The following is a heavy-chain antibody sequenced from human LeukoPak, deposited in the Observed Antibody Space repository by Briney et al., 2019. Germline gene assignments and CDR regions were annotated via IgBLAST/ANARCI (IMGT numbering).Heavy chain of an antibody. CDR3: ARGLHGSGSYYARDDY. J-gene: IGHJ4*02. V-gene: IGHV1-18*01. CDR1: GYTFTSYG. D-gene: IGHD3-10*01. CDR2: ISAYNGNT. Sequence: ASVTVSCKASGYTFTSYGISWVRQAPGQGLEWMGWISAYNGNTNYAQKLQGRVTMTTDTSTSTAYMELRSLRSDDTAVYYCARGLHGSGSYYARDDYWGQGTLVTVSS.